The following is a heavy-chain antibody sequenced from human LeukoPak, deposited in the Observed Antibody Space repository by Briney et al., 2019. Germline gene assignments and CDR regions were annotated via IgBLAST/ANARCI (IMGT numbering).Heavy chain of an antibody. V-gene: IGHV4-59*01. D-gene: IGHD4-23*01. CDR1: GGSISRYY. CDR3: ARDAAYYGGRYFDY. J-gene: IGHJ4*02. CDR2: IYYSGST. Sequence: SETLSLTCTVSGGSISRYYWSWIRQPPGKGLEWIGYIYYSGSTNYNPSLKSRVTISVDTSKNQFSLKLSSVTAADTAVYYCARDAAYYGGRYFDYWGQGTLVTVSS.